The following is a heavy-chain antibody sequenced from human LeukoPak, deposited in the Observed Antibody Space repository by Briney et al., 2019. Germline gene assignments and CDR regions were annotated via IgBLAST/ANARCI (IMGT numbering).Heavy chain of an antibody. D-gene: IGHD6-6*01. Sequence: GGSLRLSCAASGFTLSSYSMNWVRQAPGKGLEWVSYISSSSTHIYYADSVKGRFTISRDNARNSLYLQMNSLRAEDTAIYYCARSEHSSSSFDYWGQGTVDTVSS. CDR2: ISSSSTHI. CDR1: GFTLSSYS. J-gene: IGHJ4*02. V-gene: IGHV3-21*01. CDR3: ARSEHSSSSFDY.